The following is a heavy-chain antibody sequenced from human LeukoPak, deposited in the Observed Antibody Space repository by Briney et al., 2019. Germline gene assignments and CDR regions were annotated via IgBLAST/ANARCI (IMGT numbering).Heavy chain of an antibody. CDR3: AKDTAQGYTYGTIEQDY. V-gene: IGHV3-23*01. D-gene: IGHD5-18*01. CDR1: GIAFSTYA. CDR2: VSESGEIT. J-gene: IGHJ4*02. Sequence: PGGSLRLSCAASGIAFSTYATSWVRQAPGKGLEWVSVVSESGEITHYADSVKGRFTISKDNSKNTVYLQMNSLRAEDSAVYYCAKDTAQGYTYGTIEQDYWGQGTRVTVSS.